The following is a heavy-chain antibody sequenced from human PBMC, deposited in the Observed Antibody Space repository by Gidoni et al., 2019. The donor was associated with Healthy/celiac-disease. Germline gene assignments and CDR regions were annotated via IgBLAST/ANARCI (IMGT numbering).Heavy chain of an antibody. Sequence: QVQLQESGPGLVMPSETLSLTCTVSGGSISSYYWSWIRQPPGKGLEWIGYIYYSGSTNYNPSLKSRVTISVDTSKNQFSLKLSSVTAADTAVYYCAGPYGDYAAFDIWGQGTMVTVSS. J-gene: IGHJ3*02. D-gene: IGHD4-17*01. CDR2: IYYSGST. V-gene: IGHV4-59*01. CDR3: AGPYGDYAAFDI. CDR1: GGSISSYY.